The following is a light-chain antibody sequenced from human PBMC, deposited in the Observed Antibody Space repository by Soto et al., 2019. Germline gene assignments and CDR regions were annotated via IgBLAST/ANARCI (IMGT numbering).Light chain of an antibody. CDR3: NSHTTSSTLV. J-gene: IGLJ2*01. V-gene: IGLV1-47*01. Sequence: QAVVTQPPSASGTPGQRVNISCSGSSSNIGSNYVYWYRQFPGTAPKLLIQRNNQRPSGVPARFSGSKSGTSASLAISGLRSEDEADYYCNSHTTSSTLVFGGGTKLTVL. CDR2: RNN. CDR1: SSNIGSNY.